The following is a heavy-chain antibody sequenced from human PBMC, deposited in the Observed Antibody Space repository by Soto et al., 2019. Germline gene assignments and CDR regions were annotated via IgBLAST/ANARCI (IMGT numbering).Heavy chain of an antibody. J-gene: IGHJ4*02. CDR1: GGSISSYY. CDR3: AKETPGNGYFDD. D-gene: IGHD3-10*01. V-gene: IGHV4-59*01. Sequence: SETLSLTCTVSGGSISSYYWSWIRQPPGKGLEWIGYIYYSGSTNYNPSLKSRVTISVDTSKNQFSLKLSSVTAADTAVYYCAKETPGNGYFDDWGQGTLVTVSS. CDR2: IYYSGST.